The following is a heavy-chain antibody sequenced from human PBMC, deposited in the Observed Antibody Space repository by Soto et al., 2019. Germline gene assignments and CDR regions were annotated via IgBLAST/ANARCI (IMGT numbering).Heavy chain of an antibody. J-gene: IGHJ3*02. CDR1: GFTFSSYA. D-gene: IGHD3-16*01. CDR2: SSGSGGST. V-gene: IGHV3-23*01. Sequence: EVQLLESGGGLVQPGGSLRLSCAASGFTFSSYAMSWVRQAPGKGLEWISASSGSGGSTYYADYVKGRFTISRDNSKNTLYLQMSSLRGEDTDVYYCAKDGGRGYDAFDIWGQGTMVTVSS. CDR3: AKDGGRGYDAFDI.